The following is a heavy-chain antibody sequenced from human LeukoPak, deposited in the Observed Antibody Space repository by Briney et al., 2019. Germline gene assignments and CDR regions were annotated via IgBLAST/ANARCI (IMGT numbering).Heavy chain of an antibody. J-gene: IGHJ4*02. CDR2: IYYSGST. CDR1: GGSISSSSYY. D-gene: IGHD3-10*01. Sequence: PSETLSLTCTVSGGSISSSSYYWGWIRQPPRKGLEWIGSIYYSGSTYYNPSLKSRVTISVDTSKNQFSLKLSSVTAADTAVYYCARAEASGKIPFDYWGQGTLVTVSS. CDR3: ARAEASGKIPFDY. V-gene: IGHV4-39*01.